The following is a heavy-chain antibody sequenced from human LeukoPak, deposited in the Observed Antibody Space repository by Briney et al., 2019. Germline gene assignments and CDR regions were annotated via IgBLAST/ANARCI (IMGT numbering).Heavy chain of an antibody. V-gene: IGHV3-53*01. D-gene: IGHD1-26*01. CDR1: GFTVSSNY. J-gene: IGHJ4*02. CDR2: IYSGGST. Sequence: GGSLRLSCAASGFTVSSNYMSWVRQAPGKGLEWVSVIYSGGSTYYADSVKGRFNISRDNSKNTLYLQMNSLRAEDTAVYYCAKDLASGRFDYWGQGTLVTVSS. CDR3: AKDLASGRFDY.